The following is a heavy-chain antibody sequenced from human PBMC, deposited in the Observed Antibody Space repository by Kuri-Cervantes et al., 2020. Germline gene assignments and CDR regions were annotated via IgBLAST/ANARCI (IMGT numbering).Heavy chain of an antibody. J-gene: IGHJ5*02. D-gene: IGHD3-10*01. CDR1: GYPINNIYY. Sequence: GSLRLSCTVSGYPINNIYYWDWIRQSPEKGLEWIGSISHSGSPYYNPSLKSRVTISIDTSKNQFSLKVRSVTAADTAVYYCARGRLINFLREFDPWGQGTLVTVSS. CDR2: ISHSGSP. V-gene: IGHV4-38-2*02. CDR3: ARGRLINFLREFDP.